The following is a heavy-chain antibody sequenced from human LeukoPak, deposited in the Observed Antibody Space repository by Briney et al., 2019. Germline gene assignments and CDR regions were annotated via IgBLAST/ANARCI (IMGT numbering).Heavy chain of an antibody. CDR2: IYTSGST. CDR3: ARDITHYYDTGGYFDL. V-gene: IGHV4-4*07. D-gene: IGHD3-22*01. CDR1: GGSISSYY. Sequence: PSETLSLTCTVSGGSISSYYWSWIRQPAGKGLEWIGRIYTSGSTNYNPSLKSRVTMSVDTSKNQFSLKLSSVTAADTAVYYCARDITHYYDTGGYFDLWGRGTLVTVSS. J-gene: IGHJ2*01.